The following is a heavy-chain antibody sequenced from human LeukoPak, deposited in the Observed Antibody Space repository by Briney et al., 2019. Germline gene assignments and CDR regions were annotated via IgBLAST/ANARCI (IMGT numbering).Heavy chain of an antibody. CDR3: ARGGDGSNSLINY. D-gene: IGHD5-24*01. J-gene: IGHJ4*02. V-gene: IGHV3-74*01. CDR2: INPDGSTT. CDR1: GFSFNKYS. Sequence: PGGSLRLSCEASGFSFNKYSMHWVRQVPGKGPVWVSRINPDGSTTNYADSVKGRFSISRDNAKSIMYLQMNSLSVEDTAVYYCARGGDGSNSLINYWGQGTLVTVSS.